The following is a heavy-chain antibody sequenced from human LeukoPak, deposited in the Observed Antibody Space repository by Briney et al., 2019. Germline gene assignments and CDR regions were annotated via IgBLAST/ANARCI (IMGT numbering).Heavy chain of an antibody. Sequence: PGGSLRLSCAASGFTFSNAWMSWVRQAPGKGLEWVGRIKSKTDGGTTDYAAPVKGRFTISRDDSKNTLYLQMNSLKTEDTAVYYCTTKPPYSGSYYPFDYWGQGTLVTVSS. CDR2: IKSKTDGGTT. V-gene: IGHV3-15*01. D-gene: IGHD1-26*01. CDR3: TTKPPYSGSYYPFDY. J-gene: IGHJ4*02. CDR1: GFTFSNAW.